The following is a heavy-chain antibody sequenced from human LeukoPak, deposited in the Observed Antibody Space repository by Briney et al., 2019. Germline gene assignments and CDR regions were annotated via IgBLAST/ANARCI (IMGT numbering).Heavy chain of an antibody. J-gene: IGHJ5*02. V-gene: IGHV1-18*01. D-gene: IGHD2-2*02. CDR2: ISAYNGNT. CDR1: GYTFTSYG. CDR3: ARDSCSSISCYIGWGNWFDP. Sequence: ASVKVSCXASGYTFTSYGISWVRQAPGQGLEWTGWISAYNGNTNYAQKLQGRVTMTTDTSTRTAYMELRSLRSDDTAVYYCARDSCSSISCYIGWGNWFDPWGQGTLVTVSS.